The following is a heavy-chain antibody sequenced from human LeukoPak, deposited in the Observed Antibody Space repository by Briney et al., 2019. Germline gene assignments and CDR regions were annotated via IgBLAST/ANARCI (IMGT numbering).Heavy chain of an antibody. CDR3: AKYFASGSYYKLPH. D-gene: IGHD3-10*01. V-gene: IGHV3-23*01. Sequence: GGSLRLSCAATGFTFSNCAMSWVRQAPGKGLEWVSTISGSGAYTYYADSVKGRFTISRDNSKNTLYLQMNSLRAEDTAVYYCAKYFASGSYYKLPHWGQGTLVTVSS. J-gene: IGHJ1*01. CDR1: GFTFSNCA. CDR2: ISGSGAYT.